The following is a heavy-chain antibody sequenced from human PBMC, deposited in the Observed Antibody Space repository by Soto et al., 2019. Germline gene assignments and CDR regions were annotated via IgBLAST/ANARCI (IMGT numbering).Heavy chain of an antibody. CDR3: ASEAMVRGKHPFDY. CDR2: IIPILGIA. CDR1: GGTFSSYT. Sequence: QVQLVQSGAEVKKPGSSVKVSCKASGGTFSSYTISWVRQAPGQGLEWMGRIIPILGIANYAQKFQGRVTITADKSTSTAYMELSSLRSEDTAVYYCASEAMVRGKHPFDYWGQGTLVTVSS. V-gene: IGHV1-69*02. D-gene: IGHD3-10*01. J-gene: IGHJ4*02.